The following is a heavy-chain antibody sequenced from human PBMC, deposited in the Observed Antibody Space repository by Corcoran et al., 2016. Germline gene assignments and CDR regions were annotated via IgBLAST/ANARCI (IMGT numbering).Heavy chain of an antibody. V-gene: IGHV3-48*02. CDR2: ISSSSSTI. CDR1: GFTFSSYS. D-gene: IGHD3-3*01. CDR3: ARDRLPLTGFWPYYGMDV. J-gene: IGHJ6*02. Sequence: EVQLVESGGGLVQPGGSLRLSCAASGFTFSSYSMNWVRQAPGKGLEWVSYISSSSSTIYYADSGKGRFTISRDNAKNSLYLQMNSLRDEDTAVYYCARDRLPLTGFWPYYGMDVWGQGTTVTVSS.